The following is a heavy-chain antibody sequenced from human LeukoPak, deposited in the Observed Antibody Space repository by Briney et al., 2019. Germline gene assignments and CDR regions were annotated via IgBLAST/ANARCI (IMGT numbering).Heavy chain of an antibody. D-gene: IGHD6-19*01. V-gene: IGHV1-2*02. CDR2: INPNSGGT. CDR1: GYTFTGYY. J-gene: IGHJ4*02. Sequence: ASVKVSCKASGYTFTGYYMHWVRQAPGQGLEWMGWINPNSGGTNYAQKFQGRVTMTRDTSISTAYMELSRLRSDDTAVYYCARVFGIAMAGCDYWGQGTLVTVSS. CDR3: ARVFGIAMAGCDY.